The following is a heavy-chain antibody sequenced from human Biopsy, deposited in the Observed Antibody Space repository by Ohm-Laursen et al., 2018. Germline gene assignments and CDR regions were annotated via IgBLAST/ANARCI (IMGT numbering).Heavy chain of an antibody. CDR1: GYSISSDYR. Sequence: GTLSPTWSVSGYSISSDYRWGWIRQAPGKTLEWLGNIFKDGNTHYNPSLRSRLIISIDTSKNQFSLMMTSVSGADTAVYFCARVGSGWAPFDKWGPGTLVTVSS. V-gene: IGHV4-38-2*02. CDR2: IFKDGNT. CDR3: ARVGSGWAPFDK. J-gene: IGHJ4*02. D-gene: IGHD6-19*01.